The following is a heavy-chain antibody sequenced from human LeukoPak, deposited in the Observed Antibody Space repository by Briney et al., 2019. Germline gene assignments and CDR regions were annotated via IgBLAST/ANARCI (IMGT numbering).Heavy chain of an antibody. CDR2: MNPNSGNT. CDR1: GYTFKNYD. CDR3: ARATPGGLHGYSFDY. J-gene: IGHJ4*02. Sequence: ASVKVSCKASGYTFKNYDINWVRQATGQGLEWMGWMNPNSGNTGFAQKFQDRVSTTRDTSINTACMELTSLRSGDTAVYYCARATPGGLHGYSFDYWGQGTVVTVYS. D-gene: IGHD5-24*01. V-gene: IGHV1-8*02.